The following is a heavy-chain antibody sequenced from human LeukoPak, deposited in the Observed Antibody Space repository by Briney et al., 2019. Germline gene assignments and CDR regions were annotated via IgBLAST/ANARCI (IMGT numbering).Heavy chain of an antibody. D-gene: IGHD5-18*01. V-gene: IGHV4-4*07. J-gene: IGHJ4*02. Sequence: SETLSLTCTVSGGSISNYYWSWIRQPPGKGLEWIGRIYTSGSTNYNPSLKSRVTMSVDTSKDQFSLKLSSVTAADTAVYYCARVGTAMVYDYWGQGTLVTVSS. CDR1: GGSISNYY. CDR3: ARVGTAMVYDY. CDR2: IYTSGST.